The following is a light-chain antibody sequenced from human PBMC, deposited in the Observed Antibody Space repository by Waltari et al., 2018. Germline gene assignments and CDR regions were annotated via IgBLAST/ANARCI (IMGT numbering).Light chain of an antibody. J-gene: IGLJ2*01. Sequence: SYELTQPPSVSVSPGQTARITCPGAALPKRYAYWYQQKPGQAPVLVIYKDIERPSGIPERFSGSRSGTTVTLTISGVQAEDEADYYCQSADSSGTYVVFGGGTKLTVL. CDR1: ALPKRY. V-gene: IGLV3-25*03. CDR3: QSADSSGTYVV. CDR2: KDI.